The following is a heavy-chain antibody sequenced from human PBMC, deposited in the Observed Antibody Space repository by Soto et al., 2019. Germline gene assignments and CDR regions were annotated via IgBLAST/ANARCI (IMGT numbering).Heavy chain of an antibody. V-gene: IGHV3-72*01. J-gene: IGHJ4*02. CDR2: TRNKANSYTT. D-gene: IGHD6-19*01. Sequence: PGGSLRLSCAVSGFTFSDHYMDWVRQAPGKGLEWVGRTRNKANSYTTEYAASVKGRFTISREDSKNSLYLQMNSLNTEDTAVYYCVRALYSSGWYDDYWGQGTLVTVSS. CDR1: GFTFSDHY. CDR3: VRALYSSGWYDDY.